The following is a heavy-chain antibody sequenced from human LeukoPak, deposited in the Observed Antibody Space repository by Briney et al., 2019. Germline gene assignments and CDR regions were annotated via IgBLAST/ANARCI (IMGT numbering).Heavy chain of an antibody. J-gene: IGHJ4*02. CDR3: ARDRRYGLGDYFDY. CDR2: IYTSGST. V-gene: IGHV4-4*07. Sequence: SETLSLTCTVSGGSISSYYWSWIRQPPGKGLEWIGRIYTSGSTNYNPSLKSRVTMSVDTSKNQFSLKLSSVTAADTAVYYCARDRRYGLGDYFDYWGQGTLVTVSS. D-gene: IGHD3-10*01. CDR1: GGSISSYY.